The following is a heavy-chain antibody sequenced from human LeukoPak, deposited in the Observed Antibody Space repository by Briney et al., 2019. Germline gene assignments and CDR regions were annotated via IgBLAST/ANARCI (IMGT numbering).Heavy chain of an antibody. CDR3: AADGCGGDCTLAY. Sequence: SVRVSCKASGITFVRSAIQWVRQARGQPPEWIGWLAVGSGNTNYAQKFQDRVTITRDMSTSTAYMELSRLTSEDTAVYYCAADGCGGDCTLAYWGQGTLVSVSS. CDR2: LAVGSGNT. D-gene: IGHD2-21*02. J-gene: IGHJ4*02. CDR1: GITFVRSA. V-gene: IGHV1-58*02.